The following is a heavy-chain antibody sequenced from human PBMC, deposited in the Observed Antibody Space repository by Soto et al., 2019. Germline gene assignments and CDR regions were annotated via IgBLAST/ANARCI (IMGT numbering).Heavy chain of an antibody. Sequence: QVQLQQWGAGLLKPSETLSLTCAVYGGSFSGYYWSWIRQPPGKGLEWIGEINHSGSTNYNPSLKSRVTISVDTYKNQFSLKLSSVPAADTAVYYCASTIFGVVTSGLDVWGKGTTVTVSS. V-gene: IGHV4-34*01. J-gene: IGHJ6*04. CDR3: ASTIFGVVTSGLDV. CDR2: INHSGST. CDR1: GGSFSGYY. D-gene: IGHD3-3*01.